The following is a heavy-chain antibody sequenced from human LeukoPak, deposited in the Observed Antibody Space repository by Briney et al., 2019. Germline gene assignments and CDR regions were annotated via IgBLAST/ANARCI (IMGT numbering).Heavy chain of an antibody. D-gene: IGHD1-1*01. CDR1: GGTFTSYA. J-gene: IGHJ4*02. CDR2: IIPIFGTA. Sequence: SVKVSCKASGGTFTSYAISWVRQAPGQGLEWMGGIIPIFGTANYLEKFQGRVTITADESTTTAYMELSSLKSEDTAVYYCARVQTGTTVWGQGTLVTVSS. V-gene: IGHV1-69*01. CDR3: ARVQTGTTV.